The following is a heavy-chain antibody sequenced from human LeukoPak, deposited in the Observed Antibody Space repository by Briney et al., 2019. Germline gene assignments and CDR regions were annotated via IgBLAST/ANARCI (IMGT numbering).Heavy chain of an antibody. J-gene: IGHJ4*02. CDR1: GYTFTSYA. V-gene: IGHV7-4-1*02. Sequence: ASVKVSCKASGYTFTSYAMNWVRQAPGQGLEWMGWINTNTGNPTYAQGFTGRFVFSLDTSVSTAYLQISSLKAEDTAVYYCARTLTGHRGTLWLYGRYYFDYWGQGTLVTVSS. CDR3: ARTLTGHRGTLWLYGRYYFDY. CDR2: INTNTGNP. D-gene: IGHD3-16*01.